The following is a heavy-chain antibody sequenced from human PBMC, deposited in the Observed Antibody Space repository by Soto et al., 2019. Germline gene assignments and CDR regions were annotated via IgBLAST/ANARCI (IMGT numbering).Heavy chain of an antibody. CDR1: GYTFTGYY. J-gene: IGHJ6*02. CDR2: INPNSGGT. Sequence: QVQLVQSGAEVKKPGASVKVSCKASGYTFTGYYMHWVRQAPGQGLEWMGWINPNSGGTNYAQKFQGWVTMTRDTYISRGDMELSRLRTDDTAVYYCTRDRVLGVVVGYHGMYVWGQGTTVTVSS. D-gene: IGHD2-15*01. CDR3: TRDRVLGVVVGYHGMYV. V-gene: IGHV1-2*04.